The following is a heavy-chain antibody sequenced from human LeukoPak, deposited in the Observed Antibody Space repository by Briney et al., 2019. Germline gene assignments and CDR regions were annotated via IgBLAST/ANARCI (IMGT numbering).Heavy chain of an antibody. V-gene: IGHV4-59*01. J-gene: IGHJ4*02. Sequence: SETLSLTCTVYGGSISTYYWTWIRQPPGKELEWIGYVYSSGSTNYNPSLKSRVTISIDTSKNQFSLKLNSVTAADTAVYYCARWGYCSNDNCYSGYFGYWGQGTLVTVSS. D-gene: IGHD2-15*01. CDR1: GGSISTYY. CDR2: VYSSGST. CDR3: ARWGYCSNDNCYSGYFGY.